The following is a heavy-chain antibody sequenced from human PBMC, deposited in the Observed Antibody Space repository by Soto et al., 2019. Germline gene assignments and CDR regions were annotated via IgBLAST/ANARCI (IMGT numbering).Heavy chain of an antibody. Sequence: VGSLRLSCAASGFTFSSYAMSWVRQAPGKGLEWVSAISGSGGSTYYADSVKGRFTISRGNSKNTLYLQMNSLRAEDTAVYYCAQSKGPFFEYWGQGTLVTVSS. V-gene: IGHV3-23*01. CDR3: AQSKGPFFEY. CDR2: ISGSGGST. CDR1: GFTFSSYA. J-gene: IGHJ4*02.